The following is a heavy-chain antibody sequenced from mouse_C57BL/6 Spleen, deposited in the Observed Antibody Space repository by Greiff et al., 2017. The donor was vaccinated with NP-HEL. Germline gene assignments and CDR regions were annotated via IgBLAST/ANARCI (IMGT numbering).Heavy chain of an antibody. D-gene: IGHD1-1*01. CDR2: INPNNGGT. J-gene: IGHJ1*03. CDR3: ARGFFYYYGSSHWYFDV. Sequence: EVQLQQSGPELVKPGASVKIPCKASGYTFTDYNMDWVKQSHGKSLEWIGDINPNNGGTIYNQKFKGKATLTVDKSSSTAYMELRSLTSEDTAVYYCARGFFYYYGSSHWYFDVWGTGTTVTVSS. CDR1: GYTFTDYN. V-gene: IGHV1-18*01.